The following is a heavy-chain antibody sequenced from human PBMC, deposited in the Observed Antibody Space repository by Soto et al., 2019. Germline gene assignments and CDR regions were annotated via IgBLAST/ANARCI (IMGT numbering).Heavy chain of an antibody. D-gene: IGHD2-2*01. J-gene: IGHJ3*02. CDR1: GGSISSSSYY. Sequence: SETLSLTCTVSGGSISSSSYYWGWIRQPPGKGLEWIGSIYYSGSTYYNPSLKSRVTISVDTSKNQFSLKLSSVTAADTAVYYCARLSKGPAAYLGFPFDAFDIWGQGTMVTVSS. CDR2: IYYSGST. V-gene: IGHV4-39*01. CDR3: ARLSKGPAAYLGFPFDAFDI.